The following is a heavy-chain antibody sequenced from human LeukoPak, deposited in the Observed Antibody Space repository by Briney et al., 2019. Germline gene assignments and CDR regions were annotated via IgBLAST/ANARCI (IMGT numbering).Heavy chain of an antibody. J-gene: IGHJ4*02. D-gene: IGHD6-19*01. CDR1: GFAFSSYE. V-gene: IGHV3-48*03. CDR2: ISSSGSTI. CDR3: VAGIELDY. Sequence: PGGSLRLSCAASGFAFSSYEMNWVRQAPGKGLEWVSYISSSGSTIQYADSVKGRFTISRDNAKNSLCLQMNSLRAEDTADYYCVAGIELDYWGQGTLVTVSS.